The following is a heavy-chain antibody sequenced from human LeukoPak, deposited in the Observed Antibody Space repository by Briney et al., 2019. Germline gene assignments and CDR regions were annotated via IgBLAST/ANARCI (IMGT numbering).Heavy chain of an antibody. Sequence: SETLSLTCTVSGGSISSYYWSWIRQPPGKGLEWIGYIYYSGSTNYNPSLKSRVTISVDASKNQFSLKLSSVTAADTAVYYCARQEYSSSFFMYYWGQGTLVTVSS. J-gene: IGHJ4*02. CDR3: ARQEYSSSFFMYY. CDR1: GGSISSYY. CDR2: IYYSGST. V-gene: IGHV4-59*01. D-gene: IGHD6-6*01.